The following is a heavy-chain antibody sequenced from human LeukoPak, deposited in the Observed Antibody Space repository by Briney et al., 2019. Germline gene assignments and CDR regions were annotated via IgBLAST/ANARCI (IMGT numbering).Heavy chain of an antibody. CDR3: ARPGEGGYYRGPFDY. D-gene: IGHD3-22*01. Sequence: GESLKISCKGSGYSFTYYWIGWVRQMPGKGLEWMGIIYPGDSDTKYSPYFQGQVTISVDKSISTAFLQWSSLKASDTAMYYCARPGEGGYYRGPFDYWGQGTPVTVSS. CDR1: GYSFTYYW. CDR2: IYPGDSDT. V-gene: IGHV5-51*01. J-gene: IGHJ4*02.